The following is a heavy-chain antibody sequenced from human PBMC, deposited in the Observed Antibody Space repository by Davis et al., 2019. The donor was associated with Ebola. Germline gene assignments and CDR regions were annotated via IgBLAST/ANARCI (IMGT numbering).Heavy chain of an antibody. CDR3: ARDGYYYDSSGYSLAFDD. J-gene: IGHJ4*02. Sequence: AASVKVSCKASGYTFASYYMHWVRQAPGRRLEWMGGINAGNGNTKYSQKFQGRVTITRDTTASTAYMELSSLRSEDTAVYYCARDGYYYDSSGYSLAFDDWGQGTLVTVSS. CDR1: GYTFASYY. D-gene: IGHD3-22*01. V-gene: IGHV1-3*01. CDR2: INAGNGNT.